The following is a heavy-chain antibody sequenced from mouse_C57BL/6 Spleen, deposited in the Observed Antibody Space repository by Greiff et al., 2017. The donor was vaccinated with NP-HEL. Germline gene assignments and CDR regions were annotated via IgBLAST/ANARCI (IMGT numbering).Heavy chain of an antibody. CDR2: IDPSDSYT. J-gene: IGHJ4*01. CDR1: GYTFTSYW. V-gene: IGHV1-50*01. CDR3: LFITTVVATRGYAMDY. D-gene: IGHD1-1*01. Sequence: VQLQQPGAELVKPGASVKLSCKASGYTFTSYWMQWVKQRPGQGLEWIGEIDPSDSYTNYNQKFKGKATLTVDTSSSTAYMQLSSLTSEDSAVYYCLFITTVVATRGYAMDYWGQGTSVTVSS.